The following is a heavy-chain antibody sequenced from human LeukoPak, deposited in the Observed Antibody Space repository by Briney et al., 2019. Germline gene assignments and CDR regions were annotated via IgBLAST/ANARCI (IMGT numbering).Heavy chain of an antibody. Sequence: GGSLRLSCTVSGFSTSAFQMHGVRQAPGKGLEWVSQIISSGSAIYYADSVKGRFTLSRDNAKNSLYLQMSSLRVEYSAVYYCARRSDSWGQGTLVTVSS. CDR1: GFSTSAFQ. J-gene: IGHJ4*02. CDR3: ARRSDS. CDR2: IISSGSAI. V-gene: IGHV3-48*03.